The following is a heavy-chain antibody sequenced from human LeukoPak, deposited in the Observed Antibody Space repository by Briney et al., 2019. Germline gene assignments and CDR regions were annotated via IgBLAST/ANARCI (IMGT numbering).Heavy chain of an antibody. J-gene: IGHJ4*02. Sequence: GGSLRLSCAASGFTFSNAWMTWVRQAPGKGLEWVGRSKSGDGGTTDYAAPVKGRFTISRDDSKNTLYLQMNSLKTEDTALYYCTTNADLDYWGQGSLVTVSS. CDR1: GFTFSNAW. CDR2: SKSGDGGTT. D-gene: IGHD2-2*01. V-gene: IGHV3-15*01. CDR3: TTNADLDY.